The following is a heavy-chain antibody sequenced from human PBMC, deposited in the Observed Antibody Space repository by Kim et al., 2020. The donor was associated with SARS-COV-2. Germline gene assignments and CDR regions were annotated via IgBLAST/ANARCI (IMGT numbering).Heavy chain of an antibody. CDR2: ISAYNGNT. Sequence: ASVKVSCKASVYTFTSYAISWVRQAPGQELEWMGWISAYNGNTNYAQKLQGRVTMTTDTSTSTASMELRSLRSDDTAVYYCARVPGGGYDRSDYWGQGTLGTVSS. CDR3: ARVPGGGYDRSDY. D-gene: IGHD5-12*01. V-gene: IGHV1-18*01. J-gene: IGHJ4*02. CDR1: VYTFTSYA.